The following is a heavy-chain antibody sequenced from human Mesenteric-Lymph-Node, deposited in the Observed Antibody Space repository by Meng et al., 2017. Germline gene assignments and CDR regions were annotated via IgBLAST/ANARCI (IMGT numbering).Heavy chain of an antibody. Sequence: QVQLVESGGGVVQPGGSLRLSCAASGFTFTDYAMHWVRQAPGKGLEWVAIVPHDGNSGCYADSVKGRFSISRDNFRNTQYLQMNSLRPEDTAVYYCARDKSHYDGRSGWFDPWGQGTLVTVSS. J-gene: IGHJ5*02. D-gene: IGHD3-16*01. CDR1: GFTFTDYA. V-gene: IGHV3-30-3*01. CDR3: ARDKSHYDGRSGWFDP. CDR2: VPHDGNSG.